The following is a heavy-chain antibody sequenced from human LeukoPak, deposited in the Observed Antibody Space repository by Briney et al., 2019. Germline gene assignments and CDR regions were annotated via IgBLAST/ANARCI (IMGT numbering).Heavy chain of an antibody. J-gene: IGHJ3*02. CDR2: SSTSGSTT. V-gene: IGHV3-48*03. CDR1: GFTFSSYE. CDR3: TKSLRAALSTGPFDI. Sequence: GGSLRLSCVASGFTFSSYEMNWVRQAPGKGLEWISYSSTSGSTTNYADSVRGRFTIARDNAENSLSLQMNSLRAEDTAVYYCTKSLRAALSTGPFDIWGQGTMVTVSS. D-gene: IGHD2-2*01.